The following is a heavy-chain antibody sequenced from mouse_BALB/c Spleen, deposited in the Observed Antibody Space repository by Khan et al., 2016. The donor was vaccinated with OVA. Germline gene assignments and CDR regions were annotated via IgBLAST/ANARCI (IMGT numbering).Heavy chain of an antibody. D-gene: IGHD1-1*02. CDR1: GYTFTDYV. Sequence: QVQLQQSGPELVKPGASVKMSCKASGYTFTDYVMNWVKQRNGQGLEWIGQIYPGGDTTYYNEKFKGKATLTADRSSSPAYMQLSNLPSGDSAVYYCARAGWGVVADWGQGTLVTVAA. V-gene: IGHV1-77*01. CDR3: ARAGWGVVAD. CDR2: IYPGGDTT. J-gene: IGHJ3*01.